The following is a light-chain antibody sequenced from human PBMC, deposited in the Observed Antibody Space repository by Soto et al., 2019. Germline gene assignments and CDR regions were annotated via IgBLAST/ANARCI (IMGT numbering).Light chain of an antibody. Sequence: EIVLTQSPGTVSLSPGERATLSCRASQSVRDNYLAWYQQKPGQAPSLLIFDTSRRATGIPDRFTGSGSGTDFALTISRVEPQDIAVYFCQQYGNSPLTFGGGTTVEIK. CDR3: QQYGNSPLT. CDR1: QSVRDNY. CDR2: DTS. J-gene: IGKJ4*01. V-gene: IGKV3-20*01.